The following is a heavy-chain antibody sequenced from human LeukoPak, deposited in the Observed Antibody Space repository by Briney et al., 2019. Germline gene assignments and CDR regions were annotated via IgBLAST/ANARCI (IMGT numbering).Heavy chain of an antibody. D-gene: IGHD2-21*02. CDR3: ARDPTYCGGDCYPDGFDI. V-gene: IGHV4-39*07. CDR2: IYYSGST. J-gene: IGHJ3*02. Sequence: SETLSLTCTVSGGSISSSSYYWGWIRQPPGKGLEWIGSIYYSGSTYYNPSLKSRVTISVDTSKNQFSLKLSSVTAADTAVYYCARDPTYCGGDCYPDGFDIWGQGTMVTVSS. CDR1: GGSISSSSYY.